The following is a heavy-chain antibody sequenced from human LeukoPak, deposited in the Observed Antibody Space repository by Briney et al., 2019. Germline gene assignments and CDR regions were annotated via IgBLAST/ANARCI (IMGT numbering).Heavy chain of an antibody. D-gene: IGHD6-19*01. V-gene: IGHV1-69*04. J-gene: IGHJ4*02. CDR1: GGTFSSKA. CDR3: ARSAVANTVIDF. CDR2: IIPILGVA. Sequence: SVKVSCKASGGTFSSKAISWVRQAPGQGLEWMGRIIPILGVAKYAQKFQDRVTITADRSTSTVYMELSSLRSEDTAMYYCARSAVANTVIDFWGQGTLVTVSS.